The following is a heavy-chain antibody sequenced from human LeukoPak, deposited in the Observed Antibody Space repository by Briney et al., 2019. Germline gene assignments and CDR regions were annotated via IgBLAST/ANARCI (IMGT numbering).Heavy chain of an antibody. V-gene: IGHV3-23*01. J-gene: IGHJ4*02. CDR2: FSGSGGGT. CDR1: GCTFSSYA. CDR3: AKDFSLYYGGRGGYFDY. Sequence: GGSLRLSCAASGCTFSSYAMNWVRQAPGKGLEWVSAFSGSGGGTYYENSVKGRCTISRDNSKNTLYLQMNSLRAEDTAVYYCAKDFSLYYGGRGGYFDYWGQGTMVTVSS. D-gene: IGHD4-23*01.